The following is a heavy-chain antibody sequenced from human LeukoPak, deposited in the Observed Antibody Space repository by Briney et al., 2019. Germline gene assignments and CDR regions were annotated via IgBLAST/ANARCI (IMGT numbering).Heavy chain of an antibody. CDR3: ATGILGYCSGGSCYSDNNVDY. J-gene: IGHJ4*02. V-gene: IGHV1-46*01. CDR1: GYTFTSYY. CDR2: INPSGGST. Sequence: ASVKVSCKASGYTFTSYYMHWVRQAPGQGLEWMGIINPSGGSTSYAQKFQGRVTITADTSTDTAYMELSSLRSEDTAVYYCATGILGYCSGGSCYSDNNVDYWGQGTLVTVSS. D-gene: IGHD2-15*01.